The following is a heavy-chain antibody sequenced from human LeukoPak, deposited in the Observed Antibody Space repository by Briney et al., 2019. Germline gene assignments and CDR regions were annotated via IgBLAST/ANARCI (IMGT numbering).Heavy chain of an antibody. V-gene: IGHV1-69*06. CDR2: IIPIFGTA. J-gene: IGHJ4*02. CDR3: ATVGYDILTGYS. CDR1: GGTFSSYA. D-gene: IGHD3-9*01. Sequence: ASVKVSCKASGGTFSSYAISWVRQAPGQGLEWMGGIIPIFGTANYAQKFQGRVTMTEDTSTDTAYMELSSLRSEDTAVYYCATVGYDILTGYSWGQGTLVTVSS.